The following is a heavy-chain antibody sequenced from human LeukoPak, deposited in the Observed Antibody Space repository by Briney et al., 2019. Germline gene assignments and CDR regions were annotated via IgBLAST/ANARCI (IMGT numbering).Heavy chain of an antibody. V-gene: IGHV3-7*03. CDR3: AKDFHRLGEFDAFDI. CDR2: IKQGGSEK. J-gene: IGHJ3*02. Sequence: GGSLRLSCAASGFTFSSYWMSWVRQAPGKELEWVANIKQGGSEKYYVDSVKGRFTISRDNAKNSLYLQMNSLRAEDTALYYCAKDFHRLGEFDAFDIWGQGTMVTVSS. D-gene: IGHD3-16*01. CDR1: GFTFSSYW.